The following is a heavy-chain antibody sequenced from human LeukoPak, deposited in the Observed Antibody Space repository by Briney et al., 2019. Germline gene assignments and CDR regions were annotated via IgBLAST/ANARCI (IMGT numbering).Heavy chain of an antibody. J-gene: IGHJ6*03. CDR3: ARAQWRTYSYYYMDV. CDR2: ISGSGGST. V-gene: IGHV3-23*01. CDR1: GFNFSSYA. D-gene: IGHD6-19*01. Sequence: GGSLRLSCAASGFNFSSYAMSWVRQAPGKGLEWVSTISGSGGSTYYADSVKGRFTISRDDSKNTLYLQMNSLRAEDTAIYYCARAQWRTYSYYYMDVWGKGTTVTVSS.